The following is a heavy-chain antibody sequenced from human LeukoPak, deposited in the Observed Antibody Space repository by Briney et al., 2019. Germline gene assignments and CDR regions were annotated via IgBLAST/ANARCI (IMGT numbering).Heavy chain of an antibody. CDR1: GGSISSYY. Sequence: SETLSLTCTVSGGSISSYYWSWIRQPAGKGLEWIGRIYTSGSTNYNPSLKSRVTMSVDTSKNQFSLKLSSVTAADTAAYYCAREGYSSGWYLLDYWGQGTLVTVSS. J-gene: IGHJ4*02. D-gene: IGHD6-19*01. CDR2: IYTSGST. CDR3: AREGYSSGWYLLDY. V-gene: IGHV4-4*07.